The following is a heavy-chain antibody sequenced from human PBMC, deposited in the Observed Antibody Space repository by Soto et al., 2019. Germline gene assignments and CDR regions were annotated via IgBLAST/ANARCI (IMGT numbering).Heavy chain of an antibody. J-gene: IGHJ6*02. V-gene: IGHV3-23*01. CDR1: GFTFSNYA. Sequence: PGGSLRLSCAASGFTFSNYAMNWVRQAPGKGLEWVSGISGSGGSTYYADSVKGRFTSSRDNSKNTQYLQTNSLRAEDTAVYYCAKAFDTGDYYNYYGMDVWGQGTTVTVSS. CDR3: AKAFDTGDYYNYYGMDV. CDR2: ISGSGGST.